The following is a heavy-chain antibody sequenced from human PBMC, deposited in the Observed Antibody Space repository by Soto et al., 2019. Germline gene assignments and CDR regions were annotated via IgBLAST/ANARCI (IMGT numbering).Heavy chain of an antibody. J-gene: IGHJ4*02. V-gene: IGHV3-30*18. CDR3: AKDPSMRAPAH. D-gene: IGHD3-22*01. Sequence: SGGSLRLSCAASGFTFSSYGMHWVRQAPGKGLEWVAVISYDGSNKYYADSVKGRFTISRDNSKNTLYLQMNSLRAEDTAVYYCAKDPSMRAPAHWGQGTLVTVSS. CDR1: GFTFSSYG. CDR2: ISYDGSNK.